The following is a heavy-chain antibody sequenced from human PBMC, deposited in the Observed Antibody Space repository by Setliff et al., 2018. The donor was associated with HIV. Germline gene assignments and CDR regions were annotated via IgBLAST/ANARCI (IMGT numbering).Heavy chain of an antibody. Sequence: PGGSLRLSCAASGFTFSTYGMHWVRQAPGKGLEWVAKIKQDGSETYFVDSLKGRFTASRDNARNSLYLQMNSLRAEDTAVYYCASVLFNRKGWHWDRWGQGTLVTVSS. CDR1: GFTFSTYG. CDR3: ASVLFNRKGWHWDR. D-gene: IGHD6-19*01. J-gene: IGHJ4*02. V-gene: IGHV3-7*03. CDR2: IKQDGSET.